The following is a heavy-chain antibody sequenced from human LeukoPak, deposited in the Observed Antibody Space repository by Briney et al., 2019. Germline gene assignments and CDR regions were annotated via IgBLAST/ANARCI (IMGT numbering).Heavy chain of an antibody. D-gene: IGHD3-22*01. J-gene: IGHJ4*02. CDR1: GFTVSSNY. V-gene: IGHV3-53*01. CDR2: IYSGGST. CDR3: ARNLDYDSSGYYS. Sequence: GGSLRLSCAASGFTVSSNYMSWVRQAPGKGLEWVSVIYSGGSTYYADSVKGRFTISRDNSKNTLYLQMNSLRAEDTAVYYCARNLDYDSSGYYSWGQGTLVTVSS.